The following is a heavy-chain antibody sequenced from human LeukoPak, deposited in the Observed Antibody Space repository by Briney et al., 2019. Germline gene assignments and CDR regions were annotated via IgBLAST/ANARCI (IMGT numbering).Heavy chain of an antibody. V-gene: IGHV3-23*01. CDR2: VSGSGGAT. CDR1: RFTFSSNA. J-gene: IGHJ4*02. Sequence: GGSLRLSCAASRFTFSSNAMSWVRQAPGKGLEWVSTVSGSGGATYYAESVKGRFTISRDNSKNTLYLQMNSLRAEDTAVYYCAKDVGYCGSTSCYFSYWGQGTLVTVAS. CDR3: AKDVGYCGSTSCYFSY. D-gene: IGHD2-2*01.